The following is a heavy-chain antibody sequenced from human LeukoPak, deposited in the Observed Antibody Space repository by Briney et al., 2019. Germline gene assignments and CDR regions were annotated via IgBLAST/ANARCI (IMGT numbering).Heavy chain of an antibody. CDR1: GGSFSGYC. J-gene: IGHJ4*02. D-gene: IGHD3-10*01. V-gene: IGHV4-34*01. Sequence: SETLSLTCAVSGGSFSGYCWSWIRQPPGKGLEWIGEINHSGSTNYNPSLKSRVTISVDTSKKQFSLKLRSVTAADTAVYYCARAVSKYGSGSYRAEGGDYWGQGTLVTVSS. CDR3: ARAVSKYGSGSYRAEGGDY. CDR2: INHSGST.